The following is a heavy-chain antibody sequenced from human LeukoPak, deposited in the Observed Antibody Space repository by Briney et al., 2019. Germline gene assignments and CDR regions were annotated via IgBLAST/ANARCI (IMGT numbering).Heavy chain of an antibody. V-gene: IGHV1-46*01. CDR2: INPSGGST. Sequence: AAVKVSCKASGYTFTSYYMRWVRQAPGQGLEWMGIINPSGGSTSYAQKFQGRVTMTRDTSTSTVYMELSSLRSEDTAVYYCARDLLYYYDSSGWFDYWGQGALVSVSS. CDR3: ARDLLYYYDSSGWFDY. J-gene: IGHJ4*02. D-gene: IGHD3-22*01. CDR1: GYTFTSYY.